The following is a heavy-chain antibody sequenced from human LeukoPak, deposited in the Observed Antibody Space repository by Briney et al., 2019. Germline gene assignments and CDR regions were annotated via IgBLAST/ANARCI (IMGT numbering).Heavy chain of an antibody. CDR1: GFTFSSYS. CDR2: ISSSSSTI. D-gene: IGHD3-10*01. V-gene: IGHV3-48*04. J-gene: IGHJ4*02. Sequence: GGSLRLSCAASGFTFSSYSMNWVRQAPGKGLEWVSYISSSSSTIYYADSVKGRFTISRDNAKNSLYLQMNSLRAEDTAVYYCARDFVLGRRGYWGQGTLVTVSP. CDR3: ARDFVLGRRGY.